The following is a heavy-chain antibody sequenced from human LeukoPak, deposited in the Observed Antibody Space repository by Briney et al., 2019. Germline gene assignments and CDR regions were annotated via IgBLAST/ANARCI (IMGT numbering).Heavy chain of an antibody. D-gene: IGHD6-19*01. J-gene: IGHJ4*02. CDR1: GYTFTSYA. CDR3: ARDIGGSAINY. Sequence: ASVKVSCKASGYTFTSYAMHWVRQAPGQRLEWMGWINAGNGNTKYSQKFQGRVTITRDTSASTAYMELSGLRSEDTAVYYCARDIGGSAINYWGQGTLVTVSS. V-gene: IGHV1-3*01. CDR2: INAGNGNT.